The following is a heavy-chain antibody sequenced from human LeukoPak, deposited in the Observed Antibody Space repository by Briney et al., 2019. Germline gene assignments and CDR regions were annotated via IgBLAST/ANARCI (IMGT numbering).Heavy chain of an antibody. V-gene: IGHV1-3*01. D-gene: IGHD3-3*01. CDR3: ARGVYYDFCPFDP. CDR2: INAGNGNT. CDR1: GYTFTTYA. Sequence: ASVKVSCTASGYTFTTYAMHWVRQAPGQRLEWMGWINAGNGNTKYSQKFQGRVTITRDTSASTAYMELSSLRSEDTAVYYCARGVYYDFCPFDPWGQGTLVTVSS. J-gene: IGHJ5*02.